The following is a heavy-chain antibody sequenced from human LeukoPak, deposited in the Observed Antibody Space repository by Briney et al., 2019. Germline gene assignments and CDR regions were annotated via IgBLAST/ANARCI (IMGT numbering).Heavy chain of an antibody. Sequence: SETLSLTCSVSGASVSDGNYYWSWIRQPPGKGLECIGYMFYSESTKYNPSLKSRVTISVDKSKNQFSLHMSSVTAADTAVYYCASPSNSALGLPYFDHWGQGSLVTVSS. CDR3: ASPSNSALGLPYFDH. D-gene: IGHD5-18*01. V-gene: IGHV4-61*01. J-gene: IGHJ4*02. CDR1: GASVSDGNYY. CDR2: MFYSEST.